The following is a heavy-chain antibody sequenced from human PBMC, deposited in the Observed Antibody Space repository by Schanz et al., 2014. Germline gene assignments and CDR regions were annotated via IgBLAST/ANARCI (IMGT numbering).Heavy chain of an antibody. CDR2: INPSSGGT. D-gene: IGHD3-10*01. CDR1: GYTFSDYF. CDR3: VREGLIIRGLTGWFDP. Sequence: QVQLVQSGAEVRKPGASVKVSCKASGYTFSDYFIHWVRQAPGQGFEWVGRINPSSGGTNYAQKFQGRVTMTRDTSSTPAYMELTRLRSDDTAVYYCVREGLIIRGLTGWFDPWGQGTLVTVSS. V-gene: IGHV1-2*06. J-gene: IGHJ5*02.